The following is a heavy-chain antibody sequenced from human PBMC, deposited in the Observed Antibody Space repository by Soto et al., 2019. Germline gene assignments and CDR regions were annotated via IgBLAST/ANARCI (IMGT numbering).Heavy chain of an antibody. J-gene: IGHJ4*02. CDR1: GFTFDDFA. D-gene: IGHD2-15*01. CDR3: TRGGPDAFCGGGRCYFDY. CDR2: ITWNSNVI. V-gene: IGHV3-9*01. Sequence: EVQLVESGGGLVQPGRSLRLSCAASGFTFDDFAMHWVRRVPGKGLEWVSSITWNSNVIGYADSVKGRFTISRDNAMNSLYLQMNSLRPEDTAFYYCTRGGPDAFCGGGRCYFDYWGQGTLVTVSS.